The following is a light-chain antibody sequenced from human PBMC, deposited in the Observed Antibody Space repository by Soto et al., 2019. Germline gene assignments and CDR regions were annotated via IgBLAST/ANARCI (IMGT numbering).Light chain of an antibody. CDR1: QSVAHRDGSTH. CDR2: KTS. Sequence: IVMTQTPLSLPVTLGQPAAISCKSSQSVAHRDGSTHLNRLQQRPGQPPRLLIYKTSNRFSGVPDRFSASGAGTNFTLKISSVEAEDVGVYYCMEATLLPHAFGQGTKVEIK. V-gene: IGKV2-24*01. CDR3: MEATLLPHA. J-gene: IGKJ1*01.